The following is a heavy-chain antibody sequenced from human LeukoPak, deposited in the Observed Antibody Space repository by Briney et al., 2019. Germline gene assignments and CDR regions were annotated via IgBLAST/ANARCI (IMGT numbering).Heavy chain of an antibody. Sequence: PGGSLRLSCAASGFTFSSYWMHWVRQAPGKGLVWVSRINSDGSSTSYADSVKGRFTISRDNAKNTLYLQMNSLRAEDTAVYYCARVGRTIFGVVMGRDYYGMDVWGQGTTVTVSS. D-gene: IGHD3-3*01. CDR2: INSDGSST. CDR3: ARVGRTIFGVVMGRDYYGMDV. CDR1: GFTFSSYW. J-gene: IGHJ6*02. V-gene: IGHV3-74*01.